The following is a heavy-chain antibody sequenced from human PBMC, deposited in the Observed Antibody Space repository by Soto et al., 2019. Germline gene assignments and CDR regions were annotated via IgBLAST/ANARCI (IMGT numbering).Heavy chain of an antibody. CDR3: AKGGGRGWCEVYYYGMDV. CDR2: ISYDGSNK. D-gene: IGHD6-19*01. Sequence: QVQLVESGGGVVQPGRSLRLSCAASGFTFSSYGMHWVRQAPGKGLEWVAVISYDGSNKYYADSVKGRFTISRDNTMNTRDLQMNSLRADDTAVYYCAKGGGRGWCEVYYYGMDVWGQGTTVTVSS. J-gene: IGHJ6*02. CDR1: GFTFSSYG. V-gene: IGHV3-30*18.